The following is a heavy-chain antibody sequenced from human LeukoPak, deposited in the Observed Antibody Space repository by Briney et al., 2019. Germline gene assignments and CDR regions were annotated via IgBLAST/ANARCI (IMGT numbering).Heavy chain of an antibody. J-gene: IGHJ4*02. V-gene: IGHV4-30-2*01. CDR1: GGSISSGGYS. CDR2: IYHSGST. D-gene: IGHD2-8*01. Sequence: SQTLSLTCAVSGGSISSGGYSWSWVRQPPGKGLEWIGYIYHSGSTYYNPSLKSRVAISVDRSKNQFSLKLSSVTAADTAVYYCARGSGPTHRSLIFDYWGQGTLVTVSS. CDR3: ARGSGPTHRSLIFDY.